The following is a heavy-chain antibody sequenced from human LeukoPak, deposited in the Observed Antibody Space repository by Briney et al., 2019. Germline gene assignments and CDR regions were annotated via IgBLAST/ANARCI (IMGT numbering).Heavy chain of an antibody. Sequence: GGSLRLSCAASGFTFSSYSMNWVRQAPGKGLEWVSSISSSGSYIYYLDSVRGRFTISRDNAKNSLYLQMNSLRAEDTAVYYCVRVVNWFDPWGQGTLVTVSS. V-gene: IGHV3-21*01. CDR3: VRVVNWFDP. CDR2: ISSSGSYI. CDR1: GFTFSSYS. J-gene: IGHJ5*02. D-gene: IGHD2-15*01.